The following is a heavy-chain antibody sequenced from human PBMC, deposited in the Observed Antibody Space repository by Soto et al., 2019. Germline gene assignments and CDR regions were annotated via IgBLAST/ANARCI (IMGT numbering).Heavy chain of an antibody. CDR2: IKQDGSDK. D-gene: IGHD6-13*01. CDR3: ARGTYSSSWYYFDY. V-gene: IGHV3-7*01. Sequence: GGSLRLSCAASGFTFSSYWMSWVRQAPGKGLEWVANIKQDGSDKYYVDSVKGRFTISRDNAKNSLYLQMNSLRAEDTAVYYCARGTYSSSWYYFDYWGQGTLVTVSS. J-gene: IGHJ4*02. CDR1: GFTFSSYW.